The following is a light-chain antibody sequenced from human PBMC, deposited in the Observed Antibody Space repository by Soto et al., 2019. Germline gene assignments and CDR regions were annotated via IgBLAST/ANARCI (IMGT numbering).Light chain of an antibody. Sequence: EIVLTQSPATLSFSPGEKATLSCRASQSVSTNLAWYQQKPGQAPRLLIYDASNRATGIPARFSGSGSGTDFTLTISSLEPEDFAVYYCQQRSNWLITFGQGTRLEIK. CDR3: QQRSNWLIT. V-gene: IGKV3-11*01. CDR2: DAS. CDR1: QSVSTN. J-gene: IGKJ5*01.